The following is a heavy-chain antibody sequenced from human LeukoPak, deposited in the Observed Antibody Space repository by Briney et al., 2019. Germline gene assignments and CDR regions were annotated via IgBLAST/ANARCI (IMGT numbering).Heavy chain of an antibody. J-gene: IGHJ4*02. CDR3: ARGDREFSVLDY. D-gene: IGHD5/OR15-5a*01. CDR1: GGSFSGYY. CDR2: INHSGST. Sequence: SETLSLTCAVYGGSFSGYYWSWIRQPPGQGLEWIGEINHSGSTNYNPSLKSRVTISVDTSKNQFSLKLSSVTAADTAVYYCARGDREFSVLDYWGQGTLVTVSS. V-gene: IGHV4-34*01.